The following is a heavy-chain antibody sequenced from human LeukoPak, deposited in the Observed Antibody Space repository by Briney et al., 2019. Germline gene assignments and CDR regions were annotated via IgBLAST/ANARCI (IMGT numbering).Heavy chain of an antibody. CDR1: VYTFTGYY. Sequence: GASVTVSCKASVYTFTGYYMHWVRQAPGQGLEWMGWINPNSGGTNYAQKFQGRVTMTRDTSISTAYMELSRLRSDDTAVYYCAKIRGSYYPYYFDYWGQGTLVTVSS. V-gene: IGHV1-2*02. J-gene: IGHJ4*02. CDR3: AKIRGSYYPYYFDY. D-gene: IGHD1-26*01. CDR2: INPNSGGT.